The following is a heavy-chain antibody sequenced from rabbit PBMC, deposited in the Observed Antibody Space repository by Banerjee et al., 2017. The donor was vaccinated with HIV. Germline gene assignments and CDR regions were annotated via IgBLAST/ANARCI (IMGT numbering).Heavy chain of an antibody. J-gene: IGHJ4*01. V-gene: IGHV1S40*01. CDR2: IYVASSGGT. Sequence: QSLEESGGDLVKPGASLSLTCTASGFSWGSSYYVCWVRQAPGKGLEWIACIYVASSGGTYYASWAKGRFTISKTSSTTVTLQMTSLTAADTATYFCARGLGVAGDGVSVHTLWGPGTLVTVS. D-gene: IGHD2-1*01. CDR3: ARGLGVAGDGVSVHTL. CDR1: GFSWGSSYY.